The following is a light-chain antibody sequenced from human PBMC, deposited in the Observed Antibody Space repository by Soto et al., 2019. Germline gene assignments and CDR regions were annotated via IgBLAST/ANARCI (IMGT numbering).Light chain of an antibody. CDR2: GAS. J-gene: IGKJ4*01. CDR1: QSVSSSY. V-gene: IGKV3-20*01. CDR3: QQYGSSPLT. Sequence: EIVLTQSPGTLAFPPGERSTLSWRASQSVSSSYLAWYQQKPGQAPRLLIYGASSRATGIPDRFSGSGSGTDFTLTISRLEPEDFAVYYCQQYGSSPLTFGGGTKVDIK.